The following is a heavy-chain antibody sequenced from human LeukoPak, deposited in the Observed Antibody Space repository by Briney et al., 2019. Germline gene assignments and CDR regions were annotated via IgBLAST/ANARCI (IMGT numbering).Heavy chain of an antibody. J-gene: IGHJ4*02. D-gene: IGHD2-2*01. CDR3: AKSSNLDF. V-gene: IGHV3-23*01. CDR1: GFTFSSHT. CDR2: ISGIGGTQ. Sequence: GGSLTLSCAASGFTFSSHTRNWIRQAPGKGLEWVSGISGIGGTQFYADSVRGGFIFFRDNSKNTLYLQMNSLRVEDTAVYYCAKSSNLDFWGQGTRVSVSS.